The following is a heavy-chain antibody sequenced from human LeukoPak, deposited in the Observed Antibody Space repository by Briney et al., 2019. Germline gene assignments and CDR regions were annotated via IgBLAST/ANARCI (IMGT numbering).Heavy chain of an antibody. CDR3: ARDLYYGSASPRLDY. J-gene: IGHJ4*02. D-gene: IGHD3-10*01. Sequence: GGALRLSCAASGFTFSSYEMNWVRQAPGKGVEWVAYISSKGSTIYYADSVRGRFTISRDNPHGSLYLQMNSLRVEDTAIYYCARDLYYGSASPRLDYWGQGTLVTVSS. CDR2: ISSKGSTI. V-gene: IGHV3-48*03. CDR1: GFTFSSYE.